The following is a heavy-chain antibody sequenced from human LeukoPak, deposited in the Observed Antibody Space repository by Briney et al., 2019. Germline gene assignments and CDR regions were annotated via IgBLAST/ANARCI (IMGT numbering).Heavy chain of an antibody. CDR1: GYSISSGYY. V-gene: IGHV4-38-2*01. CDR2: IYHSGST. D-gene: IGHD2-2*02. CDR3: ARRAGYCSSTSCYKAHFDY. J-gene: IGHJ4*02. Sequence: SETLSLTCAVSGYSISSGYYWGWIRQPPGKGLEWIGSIYHSGSTYYNPSLKSRVTISVDTSKNQFSLKLSSVTAADTAVYYCARRAGYCSSTSCYKAHFDYWGQGTPVTVSS.